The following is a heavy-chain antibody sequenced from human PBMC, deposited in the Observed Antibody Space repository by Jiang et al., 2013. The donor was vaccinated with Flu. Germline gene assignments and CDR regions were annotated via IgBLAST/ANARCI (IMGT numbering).Heavy chain of an antibody. CDR3: ASQDCSSTSCYWSWFDP. V-gene: IGHV3-30-3*01. CDR1: GFTFSSYA. D-gene: IGHD2-2*01. J-gene: IGHJ5*02. CDR2: ISYDGSNK. Sequence: VQLLESGGGVVQPGRSLRLSCAASGFTFSSYAMHWVRQAPGKGLEWVAVISYDGSNKYYADSVKGRFTISRDNSKNTLYLQMNSLRAEDTAVYYCASQDCSSTSCYWSWFDPWGQGTLVTVS.